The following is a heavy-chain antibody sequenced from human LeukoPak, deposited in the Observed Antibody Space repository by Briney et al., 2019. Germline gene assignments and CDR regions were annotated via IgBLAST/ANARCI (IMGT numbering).Heavy chain of an antibody. Sequence: GGSLRLSCAASGFTFSSYAMSWVRQAPGKGLEWVSVISGSGIGTYYVDSVKGRFTISRDNSKNTLFLQMNGLRAEDTAVYYCAVDGTYNRFDPWSQGTLVTVPS. V-gene: IGHV3-23*01. J-gene: IGHJ5*02. CDR2: ISGSGIGT. CDR1: GFTFSSYA. CDR3: AVDGTYNRFDP. D-gene: IGHD5-12*01.